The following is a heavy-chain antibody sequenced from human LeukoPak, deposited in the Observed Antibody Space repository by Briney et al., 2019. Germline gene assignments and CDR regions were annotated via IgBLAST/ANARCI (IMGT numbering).Heavy chain of an antibody. Sequence: GGSLRLSCAASGFTFSSQWMGWVRQAPGKGLEWVANVNQGGTEKFYVDSVKGRFTISRDNAENSLYLQMNSLRPDDTALYYCSTDPRLLIYWGHGTLVTVSS. CDR3: STDPRLLIY. V-gene: IGHV3-7*03. D-gene: IGHD2-8*01. CDR2: VNQGGTEK. CDR1: GFTFSSQW. J-gene: IGHJ4*01.